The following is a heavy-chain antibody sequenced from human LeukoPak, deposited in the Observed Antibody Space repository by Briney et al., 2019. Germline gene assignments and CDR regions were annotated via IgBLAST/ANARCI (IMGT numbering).Heavy chain of an antibody. CDR2: INAGNGNT. CDR1: GYTFTSYA. CDR3: ARDQTYYYDMRFDP. J-gene: IGHJ5*02. D-gene: IGHD3-22*01. Sequence: ASVKVSCKASGYTFTSYAMHWVRQAPGQRLEWMGWINAGNGNTKYSQKFQGRVTITRDTSASTAYMELSSLRSEDTAVYYCARDQTYYYDMRFDPWGQGTLVTVSS. V-gene: IGHV1-3*01.